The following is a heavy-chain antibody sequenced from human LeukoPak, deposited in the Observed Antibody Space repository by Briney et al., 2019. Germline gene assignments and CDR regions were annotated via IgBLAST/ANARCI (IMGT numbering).Heavy chain of an antibody. J-gene: IGHJ4*02. D-gene: IGHD3-22*01. CDR2: ITSRGEST. CDR1: GFTFSIYA. CDR3: ARDRPNYYGSDGHYYRRDGDY. V-gene: IGHV3-23*01. Sequence: GGALRLSCAASGFTFSIYAMSWVRQAPGKGLQWVSSITSRGESTWYVDSVKGRFTITRDNSENTLYLQMHSLRAEDTAVYYCARDRPNYYGSDGHYYRRDGDYWGRGTLVSVSS.